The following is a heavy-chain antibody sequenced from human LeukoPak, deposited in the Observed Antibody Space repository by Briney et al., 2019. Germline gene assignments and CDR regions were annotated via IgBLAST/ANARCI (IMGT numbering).Heavy chain of an antibody. CDR3: AKDLQYVHTAMPHYFDY. Sequence: GGSLRLSCEASGFTFSNSWMTWVRQAPGKGPEWLANIKEDGTQKYYVDSVRGRFTISRDNSKNTLYLQMNSLRAEDTAVYYCAKDLQYVHTAMPHYFDYWGQGTLVTVSS. CDR1: GFTFSNSW. J-gene: IGHJ4*02. V-gene: IGHV3-7*01. D-gene: IGHD5-18*01. CDR2: IKEDGTQK.